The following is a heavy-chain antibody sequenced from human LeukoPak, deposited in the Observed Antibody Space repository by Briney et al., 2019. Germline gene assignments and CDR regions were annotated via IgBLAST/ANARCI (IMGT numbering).Heavy chain of an antibody. J-gene: IGHJ4*02. V-gene: IGHV4-59*08. CDR1: GVSISSYY. CDR2: IYYSGST. Sequence: SETLSLTCTVSGVSISSYYWSWIRQPPGKGLEWIGYIYYSGSTKYNPSLKSRVTISVDTSKNQFSLRLSSVTAADTAVYYCARHLQDTAMVSPLYYFDNWGQGTLVTVSS. CDR3: ARHLQDTAMVSPLYYFDN. D-gene: IGHD5-18*01.